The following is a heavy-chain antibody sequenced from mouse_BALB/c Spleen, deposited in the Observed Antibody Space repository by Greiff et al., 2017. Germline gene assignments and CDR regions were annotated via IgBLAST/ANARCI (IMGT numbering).Heavy chain of an antibody. Sequence: VQLQQSGGGLVKPGGSLKLSCAASGFAFTSYDMSWVRQTPGKRLEWVAYISSGGGSTYYPDTVKGRFTISRDNAKNTLYLQMSSLKSEDTAMYYCARHYYGSSGFAYWGQGTLVTVSA. CDR3: ARHYYGSSGFAY. CDR1: GFAFTSYD. D-gene: IGHD1-1*01. V-gene: IGHV5-12-1*01. CDR2: ISSGGGST. J-gene: IGHJ3*01.